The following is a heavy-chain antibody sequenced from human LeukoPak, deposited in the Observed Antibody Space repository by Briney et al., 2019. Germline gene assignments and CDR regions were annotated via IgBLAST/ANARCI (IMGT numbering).Heavy chain of an antibody. CDR3: ARDLIKGAGGGPYYFDY. J-gene: IGHJ4*02. Sequence: QSGGSLRLSCAASGFTFSSYAMHWVRQAPGKGLEWVAVISYDGSNKYYADSVKGRFTISRDNSKNTLYLQMNSLRAEDTAVYYCARDLIKGAGGGPYYFDYWGQGTLVTVSS. CDR2: ISYDGSNK. CDR1: GFTFSSYA. V-gene: IGHV3-30-3*01. D-gene: IGHD3-16*01.